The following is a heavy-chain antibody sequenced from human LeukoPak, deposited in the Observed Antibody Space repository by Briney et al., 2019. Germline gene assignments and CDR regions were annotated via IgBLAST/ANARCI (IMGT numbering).Heavy chain of an antibody. CDR3: AGGYSYGSTYYYMDV. CDR2: IYYSGIT. D-gene: IGHD5-18*01. J-gene: IGHJ6*03. V-gene: IGHV4-59*01. Sequence: SETLSVTCTVSGDSISSYYWSWIRQPPGKGLEWIGYIYYSGITNYNPSLKSRVTISVDTSKNQFSLKLSSVTAADTAVYYCAGGYSYGSTYYYMDVWGKGTTVTISS. CDR1: GDSISSYY.